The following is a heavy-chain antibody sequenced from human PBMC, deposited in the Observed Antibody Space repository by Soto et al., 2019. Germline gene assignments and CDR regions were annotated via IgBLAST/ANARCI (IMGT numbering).Heavy chain of an antibody. D-gene: IGHD3-22*01. CDR1: GFTFSSYS. J-gene: IGHJ3*02. V-gene: IGHV3-48*02. Sequence: GGSLRLSCAASGFTFSSYSMNWVRQAPGKGLEWDSYIISSSSTIYYADSVKGRFTISRDNAKNSLYLQMNSLRDEDTAVYYCARVNSRGSLLVFDILGQGTMVTAS. CDR3: ARVNSRGSLLVFDI. CDR2: IISSSSTI.